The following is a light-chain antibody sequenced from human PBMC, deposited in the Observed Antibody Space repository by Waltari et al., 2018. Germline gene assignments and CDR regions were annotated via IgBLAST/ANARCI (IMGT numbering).Light chain of an antibody. CDR2: GAS. J-gene: IGKJ5*01. V-gene: IGKV3-15*01. Sequence: IVMTQSPATLSVSPGERATLSCRASQSVSSNLAWYQQKPGQAPRLLIYGASTRATGIPARFSGSGSGTEFTLTISSLQPEDLALYYCQQYNNWPPMTFGQGTRLEIK. CDR3: QQYNNWPPMT. CDR1: QSVSSN.